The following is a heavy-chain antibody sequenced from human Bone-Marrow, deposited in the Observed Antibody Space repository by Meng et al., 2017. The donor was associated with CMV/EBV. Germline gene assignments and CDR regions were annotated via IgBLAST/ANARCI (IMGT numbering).Heavy chain of an antibody. V-gene: IGHV6-1*01. CDR2: TYYRSKWYN. J-gene: IGHJ4*02. D-gene: IGHD3-3*01. Sequence: SETLSLTCAISGDSVSSNSAAWNWIRQSPSRGLEWLGRTYYRSKWYNDYAVSVKSRITINPDTSKNQFSLQLNSVTPEDTAVYYCARGVPLAETYDFWSGYRYYFDYWGQGTLVTGSS. CDR1: GDSVSSNSAA. CDR3: ARGVPLAETYDFWSGYRYYFDY.